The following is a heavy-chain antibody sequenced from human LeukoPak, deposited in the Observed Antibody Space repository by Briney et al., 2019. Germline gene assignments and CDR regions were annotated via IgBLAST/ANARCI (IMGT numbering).Heavy chain of an antibody. V-gene: IGHV3-7*01. CDR2: IKQDESEK. CDR3: ARGLPSHVLRYFDRPGRGYFDY. D-gene: IGHD3-9*01. J-gene: IGHJ4*02. CDR1: GFTFSSYW. Sequence: PGGSLRLSCAASGFTFSSYWMSWVRQAPGKGLEWVANIKQDESEKYYVDSVKGRFTISRDNAKNSLYLQMNSLRAEDTAVYYCARGLPSHVLRYFDRPGRGYFDYWGQGTLVTVSS.